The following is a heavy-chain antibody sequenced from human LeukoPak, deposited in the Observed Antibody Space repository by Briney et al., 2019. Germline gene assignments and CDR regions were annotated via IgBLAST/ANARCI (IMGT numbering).Heavy chain of an antibody. V-gene: IGHV3-23*01. CDR1: GFTFSSYA. D-gene: IGHD2/OR15-2a*01. CDR3: AKALLYEYDDN. CDR2: ISGSGAGT. Sequence: PGGSLRLSCAASGFTFSSYAMNWVRQAPGKWLEWVSDISGSGAGTYYADAVKGRFTISRDNSKNTLYLQMSSLRAEDTALYYCAKALLYEYDDNWGQGTLVTVSS. J-gene: IGHJ4*02.